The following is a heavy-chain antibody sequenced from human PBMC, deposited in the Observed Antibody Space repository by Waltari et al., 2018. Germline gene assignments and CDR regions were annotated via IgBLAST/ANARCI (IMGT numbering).Heavy chain of an antibody. CDR2: IKSKINGGTT. Sequence: EVQLVESGGGLVEPGGSLRLSCAGPGFTFSTAWMHWVRQAPGKGLGWVGRIKSKINGGTTEYGAPVKGRFTISRDDSKNTVYLQMNSLKTEDTGVYYCGDFTAFDYWGQGSLVTVSS. J-gene: IGHJ4*02. CDR1: GFTFSTAW. D-gene: IGHD2-8*02. V-gene: IGHV3-15*01. CDR3: GDFTAFDY.